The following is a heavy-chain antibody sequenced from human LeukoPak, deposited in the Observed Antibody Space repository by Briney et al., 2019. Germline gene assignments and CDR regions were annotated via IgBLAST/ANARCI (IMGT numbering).Heavy chain of an antibody. CDR2: IKQDGSEK. CDR1: GFTFSSYW. V-gene: IGHV3-7*01. Sequence: GGSLRLSCAASGFTFSSYWMSWVRPAPGRGLEWVANIKQDGSEKYYVDSEKRQFTISRNNTKNSLYLQMNSLRGEDTAVYYSARKYSNRAGTSLDYWGQGTLVTVSS. J-gene: IGHJ4*02. D-gene: IGHD6-13*01. CDR3: ARKYSNRAGTSLDY.